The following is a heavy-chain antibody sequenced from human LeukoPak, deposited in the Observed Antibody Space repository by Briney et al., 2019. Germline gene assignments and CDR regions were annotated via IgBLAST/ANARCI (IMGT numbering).Heavy chain of an antibody. CDR2: INHGGTT. CDR3: ARDSVFQRPDFDC. D-gene: IGHD1-1*01. Sequence: SETLSLTCAVSGYSINSGYYWGWIRQPPGKGLEWIGSINHGGTTYYNPSFKSRVTISVDTSKNQFSLKLSSVTPADTGVYYCARDSVFQRPDFDCWGQGTLVTVSS. V-gene: IGHV4-38-2*02. J-gene: IGHJ4*02. CDR1: GYSINSGYY.